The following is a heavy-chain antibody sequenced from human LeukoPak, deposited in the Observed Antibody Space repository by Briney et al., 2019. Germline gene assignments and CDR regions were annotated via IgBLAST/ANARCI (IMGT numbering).Heavy chain of an antibody. CDR1: GFTFSSYA. CDR2: ISGSGGST. V-gene: IGHV3-23*01. J-gene: IGHJ4*02. CDR3: AKGWQWLISY. Sequence: GSLRLSCAATGFTFSSYAMSGVRQAPGKGLEGVSAISGSGGSTYYADSVKGRFTISRDNSKNTLYLQMNSLRAEDTAVYYCAKGWQWLISYWGQGTLVTVSS. D-gene: IGHD6-19*01.